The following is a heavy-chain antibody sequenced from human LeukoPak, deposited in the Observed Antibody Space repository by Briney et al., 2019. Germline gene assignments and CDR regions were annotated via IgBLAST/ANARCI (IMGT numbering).Heavy chain of an antibody. CDR1: GFTVRSYG. Sequence: GGSLRLSFAASGFTVRSYGMHWVRQAPGKGLECVALISYDRSNKYYADSEKGRFPISRANSTNALYLQINSLRGEDTAVYYCARSEDRYADYLGQPTLATVSS. V-gene: IGHV3-30*03. CDR2: ISYDRSNK. D-gene: IGHD5-24*01. CDR3: ARSEDRYADY. J-gene: IGHJ4*02.